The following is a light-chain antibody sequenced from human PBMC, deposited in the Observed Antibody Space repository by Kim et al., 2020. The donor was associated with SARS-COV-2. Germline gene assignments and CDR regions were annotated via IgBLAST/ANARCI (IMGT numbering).Light chain of an antibody. V-gene: IGLV1-40*01. Sequence: RVTISCTGGGSNIGADYGVHWYQQLPGTAPRVLIYLDTNRPSGVSDRFSASKSGTSASLAITGLQAEDEADYYCQSYDSSLGGFVFGSGTKVTVL. CDR2: LDT. J-gene: IGLJ1*01. CDR1: GSNIGADYG. CDR3: QSYDSSLGGFV.